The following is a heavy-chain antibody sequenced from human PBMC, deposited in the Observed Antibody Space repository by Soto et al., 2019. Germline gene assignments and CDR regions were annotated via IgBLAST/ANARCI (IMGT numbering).Heavy chain of an antibody. CDR2: IYYSGST. CDR1: GGSISSYY. D-gene: IGHD1-26*01. J-gene: IGHJ4*02. Sequence: SLTCTVSGGSISSYYWSWIRQPPGKGLEWIGYIYYSGSTNYNPSLKSRVTISVDTSKNQFSLKLSSVTAADTAVYYCARRYGGNLASGGQGPLAPASS. V-gene: IGHV4-59*08. CDR3: ARRYGGNLAS.